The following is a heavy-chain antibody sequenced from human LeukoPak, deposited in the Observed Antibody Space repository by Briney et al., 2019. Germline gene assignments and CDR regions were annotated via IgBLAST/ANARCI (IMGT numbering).Heavy chain of an antibody. D-gene: IGHD4-17*01. CDR1: GGSISSSSYY. CDR3: AREGNYGDYPYYFDY. V-gene: IGHV4-61*01. Sequence: SETLSLTCTVSGGSISSSSYYWSWIRQPPGKGLEWIGYIYYSGSTNYNPSLKSRVTISVDTSKNQFSLKLSSVTAADTAVYYCAREGNYGDYPYYFDYWGQGTLVTVSS. CDR2: IYYSGST. J-gene: IGHJ4*02.